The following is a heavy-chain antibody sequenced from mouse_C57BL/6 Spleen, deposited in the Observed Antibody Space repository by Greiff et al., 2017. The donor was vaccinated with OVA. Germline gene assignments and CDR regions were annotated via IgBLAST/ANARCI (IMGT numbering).Heavy chain of an antibody. CDR2: INPNNGGT. V-gene: IGHV1-26*01. D-gene: IGHD1-1*02. J-gene: IGHJ2*01. CDR3: ARGRVATGDFDY. CDR1: GYTFTDYY. Sequence: EVQLQQSGPELVKPGASVKISCKASGYTFTDYYMNWVKQSHGKSLEWIGDINPNNGGTSYNQKFKGKATLTVDKSSSTAYMELRSLTSEDSAVYYCARGRVATGDFDYWGQGTTLTVSS.